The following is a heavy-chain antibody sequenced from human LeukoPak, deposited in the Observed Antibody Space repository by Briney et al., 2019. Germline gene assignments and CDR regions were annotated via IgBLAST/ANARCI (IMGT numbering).Heavy chain of an antibody. CDR3: ARDVGITVADSFDP. V-gene: IGHV1-18*01. D-gene: IGHD6-13*01. Sequence: ASVKVSCKASGYTFTNYAMNWVRQAPGQGLEWMGWIHIYRGNTNYAQKFQGRVTMTTDTSTSTVYMEVRGLRSDDTAMYYCARDVGITVADSFDPWGQGTLVTVSS. J-gene: IGHJ5*02. CDR1: GYTFTNYA. CDR2: IHIYRGNT.